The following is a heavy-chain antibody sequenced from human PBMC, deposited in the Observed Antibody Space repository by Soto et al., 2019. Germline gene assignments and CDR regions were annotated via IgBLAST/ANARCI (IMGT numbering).Heavy chain of an antibody. CDR2: IIPIFGTA. CDR3: ASTIAAAGTRGWFDP. D-gene: IGHD6-13*01. Sequence: GGSVKVSCKGSGVTFSSYSISWVRKGPGQGLEWMGGIIPIFGTANYAQKFQGRVTITADESTSTAYMELSSLRSEDTAVYYCASTIAAAGTRGWFDPWGQGTLVTVSS. V-gene: IGHV1-69*01. J-gene: IGHJ5*02. CDR1: GVTFSSYS.